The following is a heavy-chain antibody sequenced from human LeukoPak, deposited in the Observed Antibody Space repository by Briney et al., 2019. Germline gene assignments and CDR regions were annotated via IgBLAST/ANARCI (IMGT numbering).Heavy chain of an antibody. V-gene: IGHV3-11*01. CDR1: EFTFSNYH. CDR3: ARGYSYGYWGLKYYYYYYYMDV. CDR2: ISSSGDSI. Sequence: GGSLRLSCAASEFTFSNYHMSWIRQAPGKGLEWVSDISSSGDSIYYADSVKGRFTISRDNAKNSLYLQMSSLRAEDTAIYYCARGYSYGYWGLKYYYYYYYMDVWGKGTTVTVSS. D-gene: IGHD5-18*01. J-gene: IGHJ6*03.